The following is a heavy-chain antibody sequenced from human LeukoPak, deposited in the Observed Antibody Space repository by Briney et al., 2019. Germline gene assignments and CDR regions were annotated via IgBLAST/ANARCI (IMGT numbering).Heavy chain of an antibody. J-gene: IGHJ4*02. CDR3: ARALAGFGEMPNY. CDR1: GGSISRGGYY. CDR2: IHDSGGT. D-gene: IGHD3-10*01. V-gene: IGHV4-31*03. Sequence: PSETLSLTCTVSGGSISRGGYYWGWIRQHPGKGLEWIGYIHDSGGTYYNPSLKSRLTISLDTSKNQFSLKLSSVTAADTAVYYCARALAGFGEMPNYWGQGTPVTVSS.